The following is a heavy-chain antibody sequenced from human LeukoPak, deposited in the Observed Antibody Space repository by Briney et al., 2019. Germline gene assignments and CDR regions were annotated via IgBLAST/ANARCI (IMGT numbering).Heavy chain of an antibody. CDR3: ARVLGSRTSFYYYYGMDV. J-gene: IGHJ6*02. Sequence: GGSLRLSCAASGFTFSSYGMHWVRQAPGKGLEWVAVIWYDGSNKYFADSVKGRFTISRDNSKNTLYLQMNSLRAEDTAVYYCARVLGSRTSFYYYYGMDVWDQGTTVTVSS. V-gene: IGHV3-33*01. CDR1: GFTFSSYG. CDR2: IWYDGSNK. D-gene: IGHD6-13*01.